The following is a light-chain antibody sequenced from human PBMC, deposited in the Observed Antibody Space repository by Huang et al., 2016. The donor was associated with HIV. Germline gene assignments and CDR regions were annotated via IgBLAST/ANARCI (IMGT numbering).Light chain of an antibody. CDR1: QSINNN. V-gene: IGKV3-15*01. Sequence: EIVLTQSPATLSLSPGERAALSCRATQSINNNLAWYQQKPGQSPRLLIYGASTRATGIPARFRGSGSGTEFTLTISSLQSEDFAVYYCQQYNNWPPLLTFGGGTKVEIE. CDR2: GAS. CDR3: QQYNNWPPLLT. J-gene: IGKJ4*01.